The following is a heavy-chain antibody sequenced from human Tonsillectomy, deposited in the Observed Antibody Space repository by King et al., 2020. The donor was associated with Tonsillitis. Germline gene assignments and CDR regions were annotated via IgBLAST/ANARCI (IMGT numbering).Heavy chain of an antibody. CDR1: GGSINSGDYY. CDR2: IYFSGST. Sequence: QLQESGPGPVKPSQTLSLTCFVSGGSINSGDYYWNWIRQPPGKGLEWIGYIYFSGSTYYNPSLKSRVTMSLDTSKNQFSLNLSSVTAADTAVYYCASFYHDSSGYYHFFDNWGQGILGTVSS. D-gene: IGHD3-22*01. CDR3: ASFYHDSSGYYHFFDN. V-gene: IGHV4-30-4*01. J-gene: IGHJ4*02.